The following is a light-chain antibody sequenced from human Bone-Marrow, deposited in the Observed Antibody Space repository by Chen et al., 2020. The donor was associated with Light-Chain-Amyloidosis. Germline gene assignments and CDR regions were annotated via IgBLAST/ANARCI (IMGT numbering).Light chain of an antibody. V-gene: IGLV1-40*01. Sequence: QSVLPQPPSVSGAPGPRFTLSCTGSSSNIGAGYDVHWYRQRPGTAPKLLIRGNSKRPSGVPDRFSGSRSGTSASLAISGLQAEDEADYYCSSYTSSRTVLFGGGTKLTVL. J-gene: IGLJ2*01. CDR1: SSNIGAGYD. CDR3: SSYTSSRTVL. CDR2: GNS.